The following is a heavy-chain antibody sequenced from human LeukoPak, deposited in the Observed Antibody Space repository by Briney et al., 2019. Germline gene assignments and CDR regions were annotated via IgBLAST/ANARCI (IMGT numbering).Heavy chain of an antibody. D-gene: IGHD3-10*01. J-gene: IGHJ5*02. V-gene: IGHV4-4*07. Sequence: PSETLSLTCTVSGGSISSYYWSWIRQPAGKGLEWIGRIYTSGSTNYNPSLKSRVTMSVDTSKNQFSLKLSSVTAADTAVYYCARVAVLLWFGELSPGGWFDPWGQGTLVTVSS. CDR1: GGSISSYY. CDR2: IYTSGST. CDR3: ARVAVLLWFGELSPGGWFDP.